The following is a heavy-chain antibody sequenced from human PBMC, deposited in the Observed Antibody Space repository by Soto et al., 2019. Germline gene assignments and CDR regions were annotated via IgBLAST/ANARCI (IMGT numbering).Heavy chain of an antibody. CDR2: ISSSSSTI. J-gene: IGHJ6*02. CDR3: ARDSFYYYDSSGYYPAVYYYGMDV. D-gene: IGHD3-22*01. V-gene: IGHV3-48*02. Sequence: GGSLRLSCAASGFTFSSYSMNWVRQAPGKGLEWVSYISSSSSTIYYADSVKGRFTISRDNAKNSLYLQMNSLRDEDTAVNYCARDSFYYYDSSGYYPAVYYYGMDVWGQGTTVTVSS. CDR1: GFTFSSYS.